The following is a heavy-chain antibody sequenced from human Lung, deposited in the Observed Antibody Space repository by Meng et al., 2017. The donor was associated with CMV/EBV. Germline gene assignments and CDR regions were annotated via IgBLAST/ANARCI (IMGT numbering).Heavy chain of an antibody. J-gene: IGHJ4*02. V-gene: IGHV4-61*08. CDR3: GAYTVGIRGCGY. CDR2: FYNTGRD. Sequence: SXTXSLXCTVYGYSVSSDDYHWGCIAQPPGKELVWVGQFYNTGRDTVNPSHQSRVTISADSSKTQFPLQLTFVTTADTAVYFCGAYTVGIRGCGYWGQGPVVTVSS. D-gene: IGHD1-26*01. CDR1: GYSVSSDDYH.